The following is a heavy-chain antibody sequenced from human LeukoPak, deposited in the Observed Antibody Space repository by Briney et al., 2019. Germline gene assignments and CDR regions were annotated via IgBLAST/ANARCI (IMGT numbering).Heavy chain of an antibody. D-gene: IGHD5-12*01. CDR2: IYYSGST. J-gene: IGHJ4*02. CDR3: ARAVVATTYYFDY. V-gene: IGHV4-39*01. Sequence: PSETLSLTCTVSGGSINSTNYYWGWIRQPPGKGLEWIGSIYYSGSTYYNPSLRSRVTISVDTSKNQFSLKLTSVTAADTAVYYCARAVVATTYYFDYWGQGTLVTVSS. CDR1: GGSINSTNYY.